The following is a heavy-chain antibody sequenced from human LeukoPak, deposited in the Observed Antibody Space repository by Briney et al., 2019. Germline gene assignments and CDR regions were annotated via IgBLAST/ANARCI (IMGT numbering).Heavy chain of an antibody. CDR1: GGSISRYY. V-gene: IGHV4-59*08. D-gene: IGHD6-13*01. CDR2: ISYTGST. J-gene: IGHJ4*02. Sequence: PSETLSLTCTVSGGSISRYYWSWIRQPPGKGLEWIGYISYTGSTTYNSSLKSRVTISLDTSKNQFSLKLSSVTAADTAVYYCARVLIAAAGLAFDYWGQGTLVTVSS. CDR3: ARVLIAAAGLAFDY.